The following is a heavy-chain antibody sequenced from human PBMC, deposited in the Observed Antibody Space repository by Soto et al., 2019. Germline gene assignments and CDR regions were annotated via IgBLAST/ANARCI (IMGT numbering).Heavy chain of an antibody. V-gene: IGHV3-30*18. CDR2: ISYDGSNK. D-gene: IGHD3-22*01. Sequence: QVQLVESGGGVVQPGRSLRLSCAASGFTFSSYSMHWVRQAPGKGLEWVAVISYDGSNKYYADSVKGRFTISRDNSKNTLYLQMNSLRAEDTAVYYCAKGGSSGYYDFPFDYWGQGTLVTVSS. J-gene: IGHJ4*02. CDR3: AKGGSSGYYDFPFDY. CDR1: GFTFSSYS.